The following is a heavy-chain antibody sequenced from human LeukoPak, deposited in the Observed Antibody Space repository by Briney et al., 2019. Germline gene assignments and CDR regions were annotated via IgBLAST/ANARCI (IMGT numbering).Heavy chain of an antibody. CDR3: TTVLSDSSAYYLPLDAFDI. D-gene: IGHD3-22*01. CDR1: GFTFSNAW. V-gene: IGHV3-15*01. J-gene: IGHJ3*02. CDR2: IKSNSDGGTT. Sequence: PGGSLRLSCATSGFTFSNAWMSWVRQAPGKGLEWIGRIKSNSDGGTTDYAAPVKGRFTISRDDSKNTLYLQMNSLKTEDTAVYYCTTVLSDSSAYYLPLDAFDIWGQGTMVTVSS.